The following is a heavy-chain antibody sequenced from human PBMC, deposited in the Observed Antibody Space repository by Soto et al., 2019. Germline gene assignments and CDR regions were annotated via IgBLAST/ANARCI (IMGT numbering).Heavy chain of an antibody. V-gene: IGHV1-2*02. CDR2: INPKSGDT. CDR1: GYTFTGYY. CDR3: AREWDKATVPRADY. D-gene: IGHD5-18*01. J-gene: IGHJ4*01. Sequence: QVQLVQSGAEVKKPGASVKVSCKASGYTFTGYYIHWVRQAPGQGLEWMGCINPKSGDTDYSQKFQGRVTLTRDTSISTVYMEVSSLTSDDTAVYFCAREWDKATVPRADYWGKGTLVTVSS.